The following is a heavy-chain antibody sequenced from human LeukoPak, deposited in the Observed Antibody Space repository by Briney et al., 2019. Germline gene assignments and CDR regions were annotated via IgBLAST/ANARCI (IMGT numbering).Heavy chain of an antibody. CDR2: IDWKGGST. Sequence: GGSLRLSCAASGFPFDNFGMTWVRQRPGKGLEWISGIDWKGGSTHYAASVKGRFTISRDNARNSLYLQMTSLRAEDTALYYCARSITGLDYWGQGTLVTVSS. V-gene: IGHV3-20*04. CDR3: ARSITGLDY. CDR1: GFPFDNFG. D-gene: IGHD3-10*01. J-gene: IGHJ4*02.